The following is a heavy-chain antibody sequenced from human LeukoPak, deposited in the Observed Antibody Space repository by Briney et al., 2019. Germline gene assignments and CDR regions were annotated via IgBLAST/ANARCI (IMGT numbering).Heavy chain of an antibody. CDR3: ARDLMTTVTIRYFDY. J-gene: IGHJ4*02. V-gene: IGHV4-4*07. D-gene: IGHD4-17*01. CDR2: IHTSGST. Sequence: SETLSLTCTVSGGSISSYYWSWIRQPAGKGLEWIGRIHTSGSTNYNPSLKSRVTMSVDTSKNQFSLKLSSVTAADTAVYYCARDLMTTVTIRYFDYWGQGTLVTVSS. CDR1: GGSISSYY.